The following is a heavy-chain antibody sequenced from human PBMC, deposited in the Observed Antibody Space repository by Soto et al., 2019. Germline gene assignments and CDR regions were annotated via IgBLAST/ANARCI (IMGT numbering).Heavy chain of an antibody. D-gene: IGHD6-13*01. J-gene: IGHJ4*02. CDR2: IDYSGNT. CDR3: ARESVRQQLAYFFDY. V-gene: IGHV4-34*01. CDR1: GGSFSDYSDF. Sequence: SETLSLTCAVYGGSFSDYSDFWGWIRQPPGKGLEWIGEIDYSGNTNYNPSLKSRVTISIDTSKNQFSLQLNSVTPEDTAVYYCARESVRQQLAYFFDYWGQGTLVTVSS.